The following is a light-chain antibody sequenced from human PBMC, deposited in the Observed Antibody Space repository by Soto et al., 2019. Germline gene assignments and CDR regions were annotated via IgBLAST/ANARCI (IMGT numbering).Light chain of an antibody. CDR2: GAS. V-gene: IGKV1-5*01. CDR1: QSISSR. Sequence: DIQMTQSPATMSESPGDRATFACRASQSISSRLAWYQQKPGKAPKLLIYGASSWESGVPARFSGSGSGTEFTLTISSLQPEDFATYYCQQYDSFPLTFGGGTKVDI. J-gene: IGKJ4*02. CDR3: QQYDSFPLT.